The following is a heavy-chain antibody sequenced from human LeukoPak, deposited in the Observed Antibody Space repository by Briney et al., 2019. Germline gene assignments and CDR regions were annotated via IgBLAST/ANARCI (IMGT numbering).Heavy chain of an antibody. J-gene: IGHJ6*02. CDR2: NYYSGST. CDR3: ARDPSYAYYYYGMDV. D-gene: IGHD3-16*01. V-gene: IGHV4-39*07. CDR1: GGSISSSSYY. Sequence: KASETLSLTCTVSGGSISSSSYYWGWIRQPPGKGLEWIGSNYYSGSTYYNPSLKSRVTISVDTSKNQFSLKLSSVTAADTAVYYCARDPSYAYYYYGMDVWGQGTTVTVSS.